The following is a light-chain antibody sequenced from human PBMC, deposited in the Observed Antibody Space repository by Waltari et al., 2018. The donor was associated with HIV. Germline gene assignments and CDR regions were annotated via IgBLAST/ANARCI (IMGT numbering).Light chain of an antibody. V-gene: IGLV2-14*03. CDR1: TINYNS. CDR3: SSYTASGSVI. Sequence: QSALTQPASQPGQSVTISCTGPTINYNSVSWYQQHPAKAPKLIIFEGTYRPSGVSNRFSGSKSCNTASLTISGLQGEDEAHYYCSSYTASGSVIFGGGTNLTVL. CDR2: EGT. J-gene: IGLJ2*01.